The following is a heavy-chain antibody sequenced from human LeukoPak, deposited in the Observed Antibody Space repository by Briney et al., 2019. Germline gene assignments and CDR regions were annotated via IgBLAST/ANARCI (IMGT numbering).Heavy chain of an antibody. J-gene: IGHJ5*02. CDR2: INPSGGST. CDR3: ARDTLNSYYYDSSGYLAS. V-gene: IGHV1-46*01. Sequence: VASVKVSCEASGYTFTGYYMHWVRQAPGQGLEWMGIINPSGGSTSYAQKFQGRVTMTRDMSTSTVYMELSSLRSEDTAVYYCARDTLNSYYYDSSGYLASWGQGTLVTVSS. D-gene: IGHD3-22*01. CDR1: GYTFTGYY.